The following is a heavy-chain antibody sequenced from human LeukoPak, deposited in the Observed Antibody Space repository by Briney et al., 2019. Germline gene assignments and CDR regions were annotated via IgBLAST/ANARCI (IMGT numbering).Heavy chain of an antibody. J-gene: IGHJ4*02. Sequence: GGSLRLSRAASGFTFSSYAMSWVRQAPGKGLEWVSAISGSGGSTYYADSVKGRFTISRDNSKNTLYLQMNSPRAEDTAVYYCAKDLRWPSFDYWGQGTLVTVSS. CDR2: ISGSGGST. CDR1: GFTFSSYA. V-gene: IGHV3-23*01. CDR3: AKDLRWPSFDY. D-gene: IGHD4-23*01.